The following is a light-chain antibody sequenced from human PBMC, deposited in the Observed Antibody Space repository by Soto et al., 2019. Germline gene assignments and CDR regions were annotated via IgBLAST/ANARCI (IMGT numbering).Light chain of an antibody. V-gene: IGLV1-44*01. CDR2: NNN. CDR3: ASWDDSLNGLYV. J-gene: IGLJ1*01. Sequence: QFVRTHPPSAFRTPGHRVTISCSGSSSSIGSGTVNWYQQLPGTAPKLLIYNNNQWPSGVPDRFSGSKSGTSGSLAISGLQSEDEADYYCASWDDSLNGLYVFGTGTKVTVL. CDR1: SSSIGSGT.